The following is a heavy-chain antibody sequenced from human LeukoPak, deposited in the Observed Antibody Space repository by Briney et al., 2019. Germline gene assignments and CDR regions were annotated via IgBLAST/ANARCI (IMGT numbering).Heavy chain of an antibody. Sequence: SETLSLTCTVSWGPIRSYYWRGLRQPPEKGREFMGYIYYSGNTNYHPSLKRRVTISVDTSKKQFSLKLRSVTAADTAVYYCARIATRGYNGYSFDYWGQGTLVTVSS. CDR1: WGPIRSYY. D-gene: IGHD2-21*01. J-gene: IGHJ4*02. V-gene: IGHV4-59*12. CDR2: IYYSGNT. CDR3: ARIATRGYNGYSFDY.